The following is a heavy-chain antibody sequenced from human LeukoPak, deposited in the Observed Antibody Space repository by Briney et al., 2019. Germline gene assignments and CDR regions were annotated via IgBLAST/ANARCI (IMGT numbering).Heavy chain of an antibody. CDR3: ARDRGYSGYDYYGMDV. Sequence: SETLSLTCTVSGGSISRYYWNWIRQPPGKGLEWIGYIYYIGDTNYTPSLKSRVTISVDTSKTQFSLKLTSVTAAVTAVYYCARDRGYSGYDYYGMDVWGLGTTVTVSS. CDR2: IYYIGDT. J-gene: IGHJ6*02. CDR1: GGSISRYY. D-gene: IGHD5-12*01. V-gene: IGHV4-59*13.